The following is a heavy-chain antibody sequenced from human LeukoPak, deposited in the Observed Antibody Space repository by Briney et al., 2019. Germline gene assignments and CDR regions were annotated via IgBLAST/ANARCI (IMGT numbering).Heavy chain of an antibody. CDR2: INPNSGGT. Sequence: ASVKVSCKASGYTFTGYYMHWVRQAPGQGLEWMGWINPNSGGTNYAQKFQGRVTMTRDTSISTAYMELSRLRSDDTAVYYCARKPVGLWLPDYWGQGTLVIVSS. V-gene: IGHV1-2*02. J-gene: IGHJ4*02. CDR1: GYTFTGYY. CDR3: ARKPVGLWLPDY. D-gene: IGHD2-21*01.